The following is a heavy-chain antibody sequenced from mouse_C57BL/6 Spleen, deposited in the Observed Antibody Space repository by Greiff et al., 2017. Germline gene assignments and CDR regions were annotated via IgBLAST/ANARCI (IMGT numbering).Heavy chain of an antibody. CDR2: IDPSDSET. CDR3: ARGDYDGSSTYAMDY. J-gene: IGHJ4*01. D-gene: IGHD1-1*01. Sequence: QVQLQQPGAELVRPGSSVKLSCKASGYTFTSYWMHWVKQRPIQGLEWIGNIDPSDSETHYNQKFKDKATLNVDKSSSTAYMQLSSLTSEDAAVYYCARGDYDGSSTYAMDYWGQGTSVTVSS. CDR1: GYTFTSYW. V-gene: IGHV1-52*01.